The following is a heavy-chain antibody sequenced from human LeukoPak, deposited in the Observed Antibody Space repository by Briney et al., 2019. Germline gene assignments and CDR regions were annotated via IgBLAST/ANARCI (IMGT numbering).Heavy chain of an antibody. J-gene: IGHJ5*02. Sequence: PGGSLRLSCAASGFIFNNYGLIWVRQAPGKGLEWVSASGIVGGGTQYAHLLGGRFPISRDNSKNTLFLQISSLRAEDTALYYCAKGSSVYFADRWGQGTLVTVSS. CDR3: AKGSSVYFADR. D-gene: IGHD3-22*01. CDR2: SGIVGGGT. V-gene: IGHV3-23*01. CDR1: GFIFNNYG.